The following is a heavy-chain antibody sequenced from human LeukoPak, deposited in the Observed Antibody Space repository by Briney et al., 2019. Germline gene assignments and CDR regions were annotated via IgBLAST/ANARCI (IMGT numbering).Heavy chain of an antibody. CDR3: ARADYSNYSGFES. D-gene: IGHD4-11*01. CDR1: GFTFSSYA. Sequence: GGSLRLSCAASGFTFSSYAMHWVRQAPGKGLEWVAVISYDGSNKYYADSVKGRFTISRDNSKNTLYLQMNSLRAEDTAVYYCARADYSNYSGFESWDQGTLVTVSS. J-gene: IGHJ5*02. V-gene: IGHV3-30-3*01. CDR2: ISYDGSNK.